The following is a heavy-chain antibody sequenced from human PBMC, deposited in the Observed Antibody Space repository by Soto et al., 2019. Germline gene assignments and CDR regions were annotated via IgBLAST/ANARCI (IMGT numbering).Heavy chain of an antibody. CDR1: GGSISSYY. Sequence: PSETLSLTCTVSGGSISSYYWSWIRQPPGKGLEWIGYIYYSGSTNYNPSLKSRVTIAVDTSKNQFSLKLSSVTAADTAVYYCARDSDYGSGSITFDPWGQGTLVTVSS. D-gene: IGHD3-10*01. J-gene: IGHJ5*02. CDR3: ARDSDYGSGSITFDP. V-gene: IGHV4-59*01. CDR2: IYYSGST.